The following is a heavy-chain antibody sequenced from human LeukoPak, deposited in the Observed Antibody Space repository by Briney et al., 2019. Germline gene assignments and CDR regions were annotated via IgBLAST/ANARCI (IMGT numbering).Heavy chain of an antibody. Sequence: SETLSLTCTVSGGSISSSAYYWAWIRQPPGRGLEWIGSIDYTGSTYYNPSLKSRVTISADTSKNQFSLKVNSVTAADAAVFYCARDKVAVPGPDFDYWGQGTLVTVSS. CDR3: ARDKVAVPGPDFDY. CDR2: IDYTGST. D-gene: IGHD6-19*01. J-gene: IGHJ4*02. CDR1: GGSISSSAYY. V-gene: IGHV4-39*02.